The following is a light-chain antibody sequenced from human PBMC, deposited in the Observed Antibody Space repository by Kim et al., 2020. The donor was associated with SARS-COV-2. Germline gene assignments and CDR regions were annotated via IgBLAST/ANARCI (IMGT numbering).Light chain of an antibody. CDR2: WAS. Sequence: RATINCKSSQSVLYSSNNKNYLAWFQQKPGQPPKLLIYWASTRDSGVPDRFSGSGSGTDFTLTISSLQAEDVAVYYCQQYYSTPHTFGQGTKLEI. V-gene: IGKV4-1*01. CDR3: QQYYSTPHT. CDR1: QSVLYSSNNKNY. J-gene: IGKJ2*01.